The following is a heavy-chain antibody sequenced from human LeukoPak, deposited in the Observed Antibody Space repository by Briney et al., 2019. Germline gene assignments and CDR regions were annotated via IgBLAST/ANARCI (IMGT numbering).Heavy chain of an antibody. V-gene: IGHV3-23*01. CDR1: GFTFSSYE. D-gene: IGHD5-18*01. CDR2: ISGSGGST. CDR3: ANDLGWIQLNLG. Sequence: GGSLRLSCAASGFTFSSYEMNWVRQAPGKGLEWVSAISGSGGSTYYADSVKGRFTISRDNSRNTVYLQMNSLGAEDTAVYYCANDLGWIQLNLGRGQGTLVTVSS. J-gene: IGHJ4*02.